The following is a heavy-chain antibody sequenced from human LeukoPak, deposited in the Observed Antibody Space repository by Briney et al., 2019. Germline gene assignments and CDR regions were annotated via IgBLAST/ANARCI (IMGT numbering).Heavy chain of an antibody. CDR3: ARGSLYCTNGVCYEAPSDY. D-gene: IGHD2-8*01. CDR1: GYTFTGYY. Sequence: ASVKVSCKASGYTFTGYYMHWVRQAPGQGLEWMGWINPNSGGTNYAQKLQGRVTMTTDTSTSTAYMELRSLRSDDTAVYYCARGSLYCTNGVCYEAPSDYWGQGTLVTVSS. J-gene: IGHJ4*02. V-gene: IGHV1-2*02. CDR2: INPNSGGT.